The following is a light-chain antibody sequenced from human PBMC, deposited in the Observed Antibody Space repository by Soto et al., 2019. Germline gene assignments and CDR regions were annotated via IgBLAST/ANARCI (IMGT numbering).Light chain of an antibody. Sequence: QSALTQPASVSGSPGQPITISCTGTSSVVGSYNLVSWYQQHPGKAPKLMIYEVSKRPSGVSNRFSGSKSGNTASLTISGLQAEDEADYYCCSYAGSSTSVFGTGTKVTVL. J-gene: IGLJ1*01. CDR1: SSVVGSYNL. V-gene: IGLV2-23*02. CDR3: CSYAGSSTSV. CDR2: EVS.